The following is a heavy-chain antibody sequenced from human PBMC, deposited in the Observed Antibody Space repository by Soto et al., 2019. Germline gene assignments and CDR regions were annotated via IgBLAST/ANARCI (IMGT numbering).Heavy chain of an antibody. V-gene: IGHV1-69*13. J-gene: IGHJ4*02. D-gene: IGHD3-22*01. CDR3: ARAGLDYYDSSGYSFDY. CDR1: GGTFSSYA. CDR2: IIPIFGTA. Sequence: SVKVSCKASGGTFSSYAISWVRQAPGQGLEWMGGIIPIFGTANYAQKFQGRVTITADESTSTAYMELSSLRSEDTAVYYCARAGLDYYDSSGYSFDYWGQGTLVTV.